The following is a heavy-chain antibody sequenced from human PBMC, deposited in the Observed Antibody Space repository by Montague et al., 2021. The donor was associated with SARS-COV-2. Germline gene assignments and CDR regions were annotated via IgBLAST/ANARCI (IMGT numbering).Heavy chain of an antibody. Sequence: SETLSLTCTVSGDSISSGYFYWGWIRQPPGKGLEWVGPIHYSGITYYNPSLKSRVTISVDTSRNQFSLKLSSVTAADTAIYYCARHLAISGPAAVSDYGGKGTLVTVPS. D-gene: IGHD2-2*01. CDR1: GDSISSGYFY. J-gene: IGHJ4*02. V-gene: IGHV4-39*01. CDR2: IHYSGIT. CDR3: ARHLAISGPAAVSDY.